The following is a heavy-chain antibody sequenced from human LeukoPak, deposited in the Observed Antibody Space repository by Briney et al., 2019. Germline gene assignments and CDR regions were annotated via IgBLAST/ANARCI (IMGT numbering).Heavy chain of an antibody. CDR1: GDSVSSNSAA. CDR3: AREGDSSGYYYFDY. V-gene: IGHV6-1*01. Sequence: SQTLSLTCAISGDSVSSNSAAWNWVRQSPSRGLEWLGRRYYRSKWYNDYAVSVKSRITINPDTSKNQFSLQLNSVTPEDTAVYYCAREGDSSGYYYFDYWGQGTLVTVSS. D-gene: IGHD3-22*01. J-gene: IGHJ4*02. CDR2: RYYRSKWYN.